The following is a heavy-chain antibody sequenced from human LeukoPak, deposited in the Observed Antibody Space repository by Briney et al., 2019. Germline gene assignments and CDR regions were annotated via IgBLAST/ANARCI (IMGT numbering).Heavy chain of an antibody. J-gene: IGHJ5*02. Sequence: AESLKISRLGSGYSFPHYWIGWVRQMPGKGLEWMGIIYPGDSHTRYSPSFQDQVTISVDKSISTAYLQWSSLKASDTAMYYCARGPYAYTSSATLGSYNWFDPWGQGSLVTVSS. V-gene: IGHV5-51*01. CDR3: ARGPYAYTSSATLGSYNWFDP. CDR1: GYSFPHYW. CDR2: IYPGDSHT. D-gene: IGHD2-2*02.